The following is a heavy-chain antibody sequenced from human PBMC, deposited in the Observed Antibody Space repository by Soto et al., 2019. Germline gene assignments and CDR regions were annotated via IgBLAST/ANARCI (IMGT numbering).Heavy chain of an antibody. Sequence: GGSLRLSCAASGFTFSSYGMHWVRQAPGKGLEWVAVIWYDGSNKYYADSVKGRFTISRDNSKNTLYLQMNSLRAEDTAVYYCARVQYSSGWYADAFDIWGQGTMVTV. CDR1: GFTFSSYG. CDR3: ARVQYSSGWYADAFDI. D-gene: IGHD6-19*01. J-gene: IGHJ3*02. V-gene: IGHV3-33*01. CDR2: IWYDGSNK.